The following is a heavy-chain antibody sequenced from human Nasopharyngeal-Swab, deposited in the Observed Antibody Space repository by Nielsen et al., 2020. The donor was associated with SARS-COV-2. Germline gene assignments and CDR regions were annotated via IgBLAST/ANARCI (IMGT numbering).Heavy chain of an antibody. J-gene: IGHJ5*02. Sequence: GESLKISCAASGFTFSSYGMHWVRQAPGKGLEWVAVISYDGSNKYYADSVKGRFTISRDNSKNTLYLQMNSLRAEDTAVYYCAKGLITMIVVGYNWFDPWGQGTLVTVSS. CDR2: ISYDGSNK. CDR1: GFTFSSYG. CDR3: AKGLITMIVVGYNWFDP. D-gene: IGHD3-22*01. V-gene: IGHV3-30*18.